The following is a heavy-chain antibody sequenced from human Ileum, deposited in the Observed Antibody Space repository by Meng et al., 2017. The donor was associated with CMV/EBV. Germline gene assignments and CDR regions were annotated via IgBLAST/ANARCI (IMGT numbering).Heavy chain of an antibody. D-gene: IGHD6-13*01. CDR1: GYTFTSYG. Sequence: ASVKVSCKASGYTFTSYGMSWVRQAPGQGLEWMGWISTYNGNANYAQKLQGRVTMTIDTSTSTAYMELRSLRSDDTAVYFCARDKAAAHFDYWGQGTQVTGS. CDR2: ISTYNGNA. V-gene: IGHV1-18*01. J-gene: IGHJ4*02. CDR3: ARDKAAAHFDY.